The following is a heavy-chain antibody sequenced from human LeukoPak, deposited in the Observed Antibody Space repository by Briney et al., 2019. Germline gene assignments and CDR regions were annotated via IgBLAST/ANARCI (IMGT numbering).Heavy chain of an antibody. V-gene: IGHV4-34*01. J-gene: IGHJ3*02. CDR3: ARELYSSGYHDAFDI. Sequence: SETLSLACAVYGGSFSGYYWSWIRQPPGKGLEWIGEINHSGSTNYNPSLKSRVTISVDTSKNQFSLKLNSVTAADTAVYYCARELYSSGYHDAFDIWGQGTMVTVSS. D-gene: IGHD3-22*01. CDR1: GGSFSGYY. CDR2: INHSGST.